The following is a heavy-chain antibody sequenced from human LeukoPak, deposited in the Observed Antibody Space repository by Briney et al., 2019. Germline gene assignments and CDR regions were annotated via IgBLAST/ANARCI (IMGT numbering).Heavy chain of an antibody. D-gene: IGHD3-3*01. CDR1: GFTFSSYW. CDR3: ARVAHYYGFWSGYYSYYGMDV. J-gene: IGHJ6*02. Sequence: GGSLRLSCAASGFTFSSYWMSWVRQAPGKGLEWVANIKQDGSEKYYVDSVKGRFTISRDNAKNSLYLQMNSLRAEDTAVYYCARVAHYYGFWSGYYSYYGMDVWGQGTTVTVSS. V-gene: IGHV3-7*01. CDR2: IKQDGSEK.